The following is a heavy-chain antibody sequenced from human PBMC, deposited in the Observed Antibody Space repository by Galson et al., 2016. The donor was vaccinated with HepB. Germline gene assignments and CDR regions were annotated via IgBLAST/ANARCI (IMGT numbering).Heavy chain of an antibody. CDR3: AKPYYYDSNGYYGGAFDI. CDR1: GFTFNDYY. V-gene: IGHV3-11*01. Sequence: SLRLSCAASGFTFNDYYMSWLRQAPGKGLEWISFISSSYNTIKYAKSVKGRFTISRDNATNSLYLQMNSLRAEDTAVYYCAKPYYYDSNGYYGGAFDIWGQGTMVTVSS. D-gene: IGHD3-22*01. CDR2: ISSSYNTI. J-gene: IGHJ3*02.